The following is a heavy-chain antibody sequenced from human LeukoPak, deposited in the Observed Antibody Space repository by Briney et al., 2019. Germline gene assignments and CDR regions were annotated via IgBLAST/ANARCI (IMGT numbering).Heavy chain of an antibody. D-gene: IGHD3-10*01. CDR2: ISYDGSNK. CDR1: GFTFSSYE. Sequence: PGGSLRLSCAASGFTFSSYEMNWVRQAPGKGLEWVAVISYDGSNKYYADSVKGRFTISRDNAKNSLYLQMNSLRVEDTAVYYCARENYYGSGSSPGEFDYWGQGTLVTVSS. J-gene: IGHJ4*02. CDR3: ARENYYGSGSSPGEFDY. V-gene: IGHV3-30*04.